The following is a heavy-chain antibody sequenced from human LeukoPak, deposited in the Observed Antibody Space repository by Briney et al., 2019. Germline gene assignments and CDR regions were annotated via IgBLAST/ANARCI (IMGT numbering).Heavy chain of an antibody. CDR3: ARHYSSSSQGDY. D-gene: IGHD6-6*01. V-gene: IGHV5-51*01. J-gene: IGHJ4*02. CDR2: IYPSDSDT. CDR1: GYRFTSYW. Sequence: GESLKISCKGSGYRFTSYWIAWVRQMPGKGLEWMGIIYPSDSDTRYSPSFQGQVSISADKSINTAYLQWSSLKASDTAMYYCARHYSSSSQGDYWGQGTLVTVSS.